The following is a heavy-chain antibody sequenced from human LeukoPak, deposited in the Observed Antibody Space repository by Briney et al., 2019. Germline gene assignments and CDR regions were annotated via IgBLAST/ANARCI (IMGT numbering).Heavy chain of an antibody. Sequence: PEASVKVSCKASGGTFSSHAISWVRQAPGQGPEWMGGIIPIIGTANYAQKFQGRVTIIADKSTSTAYMELSSLRSEDTAVYYCARDYLEYGDYGHGTWGQGTLVTVSS. V-gene: IGHV1-69*06. CDR2: IIPIIGTA. CDR3: ARDYLEYGDYGHGT. CDR1: GGTFSSHA. J-gene: IGHJ5*02. D-gene: IGHD4-17*01.